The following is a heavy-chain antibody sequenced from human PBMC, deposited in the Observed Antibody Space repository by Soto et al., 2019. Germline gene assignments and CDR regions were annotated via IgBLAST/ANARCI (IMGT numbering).Heavy chain of an antibody. CDR1: GFTFSNYA. CDR2: ISGSGGST. Sequence: EVQLLESGGGLVQPGGSLRLSWATSGFTFSNYAVTWARQAPGKGLEWVSTISGSGGSTYYADSVKARFTISRDNSKNTLYLQMNSLRAEDTAVYYGAKDQGSSWYEIDYWGQGTLVTVSS. J-gene: IGHJ4*02. D-gene: IGHD6-13*01. V-gene: IGHV3-23*01. CDR3: AKDQGSSWYEIDY.